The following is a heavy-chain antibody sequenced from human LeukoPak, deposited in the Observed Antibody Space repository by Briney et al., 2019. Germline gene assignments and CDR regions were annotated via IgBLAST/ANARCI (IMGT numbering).Heavy chain of an antibody. J-gene: IGHJ4*02. CDR2: IWYDGSNK. V-gene: IGHV3-30*02. CDR3: AKVSDRRIVGATA. D-gene: IGHD1-26*01. Sequence: PGGSLRLSCAASGFTFSSYGMHWVRQAPGKGLEWVAVIWYDGSNKYYADSVKGRFTISRDNSKNTLYLQMNSLRAEDTAVYYCAKVSDRRIVGATAWGQGTLVTVSS. CDR1: GFTFSSYG.